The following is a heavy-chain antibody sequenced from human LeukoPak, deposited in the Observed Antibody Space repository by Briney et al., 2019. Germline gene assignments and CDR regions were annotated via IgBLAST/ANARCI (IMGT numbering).Heavy chain of an antibody. CDR2: IYPGDSDT. CDR1: GYSFTSYW. CDR3: ARHPPYYYDSSGYYSDWYFDL. V-gene: IGHV5-51*01. J-gene: IGHJ2*01. D-gene: IGHD3-22*01. Sequence: GESLKISCKGSGYSFTSYWIGWVRQMPGKGLEWMGIIYPGDSDTRYGPSFQGQVTISADKSISTAYLQWSSLKASDTAMYYCARHPPYYYDSSGYYSDWYFDLWGRGTLVTVSS.